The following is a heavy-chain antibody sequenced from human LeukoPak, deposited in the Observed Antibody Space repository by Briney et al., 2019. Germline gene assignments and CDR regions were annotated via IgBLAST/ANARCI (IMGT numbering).Heavy chain of an antibody. D-gene: IGHD2-2*02. Sequence: PSETLSLTCTVSGGSISSYYWSWIRQPAGKGLEWVGRIYTSGSTNYNPSLKSQATMSVDTSKNQFSLKLSSVTAADTAVYYCARDAGGYCSSTSCYIEYYFDYWGQGTLVTVSS. V-gene: IGHV4-4*07. CDR1: GGSISSYY. CDR2: IYTSGST. CDR3: ARDAGGYCSSTSCYIEYYFDY. J-gene: IGHJ4*02.